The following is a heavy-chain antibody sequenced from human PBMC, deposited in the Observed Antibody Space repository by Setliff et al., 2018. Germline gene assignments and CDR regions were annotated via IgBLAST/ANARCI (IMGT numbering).Heavy chain of an antibody. CDR1: GYSISSGYY. CDR2: IYHSGST. J-gene: IGHJ6*03. D-gene: IGHD3-10*01. Sequence: SETLSLTCAVSGYSISSGYYWGWIRQPPGKGLEWIGSIYHSGSTYYNPSLKSRVTISVDTSKNQFSLKLSSVTAADTAVYYCAIDNRARHYMDVWDKGTTVTVSS. V-gene: IGHV4-38-2*02. CDR3: AIDNRARHYMDV.